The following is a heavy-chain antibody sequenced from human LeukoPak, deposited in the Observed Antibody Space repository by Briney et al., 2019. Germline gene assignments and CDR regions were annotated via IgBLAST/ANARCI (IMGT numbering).Heavy chain of an antibody. Sequence: ASVMVSCKASGYTFTGYYMHWVRQAPGQGLEWMGWINPNSGGTNYAQKFQGRVTMTRDTSISTAYMELSRLRSDDTAVYYCARVPYGSGIWVDYWGQGTLVTVSS. CDR1: GYTFTGYY. J-gene: IGHJ4*02. D-gene: IGHD3-10*01. CDR3: ARVPYGSGIWVDY. V-gene: IGHV1-2*02. CDR2: INPNSGGT.